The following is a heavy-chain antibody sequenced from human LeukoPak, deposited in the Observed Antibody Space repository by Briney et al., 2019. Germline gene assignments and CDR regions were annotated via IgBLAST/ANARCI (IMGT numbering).Heavy chain of an antibody. Sequence: GGPLRLSCAASGFTVSSNYMSWVRQAPGKGLEWVSVIYSGGSTYYADSVKGRFTISRDNSKNTLYLQMNSLRAEDTAVYYCAKDAIAAAGSPRGDYWGQGTLVTVSS. CDR1: GFTVSSNY. J-gene: IGHJ4*02. V-gene: IGHV3-66*01. D-gene: IGHD6-13*01. CDR3: AKDAIAAAGSPRGDY. CDR2: IYSGGST.